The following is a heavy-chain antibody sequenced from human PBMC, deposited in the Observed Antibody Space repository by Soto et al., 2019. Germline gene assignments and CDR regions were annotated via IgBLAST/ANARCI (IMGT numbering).Heavy chain of an antibody. Sequence: GGSLRLSCAASGFTFSSYWMSWVRQDPGKGLEWVANIKQDGSEKYYVDSVKGRFTISRDNAKNSLYLQMNSLRAEDTAVYYCARDPYSSGYYFDYWGQGTLVTVSS. J-gene: IGHJ4*02. CDR3: ARDPYSSGYYFDY. D-gene: IGHD6-19*01. CDR1: GFTFSSYW. CDR2: IKQDGSEK. V-gene: IGHV3-7*01.